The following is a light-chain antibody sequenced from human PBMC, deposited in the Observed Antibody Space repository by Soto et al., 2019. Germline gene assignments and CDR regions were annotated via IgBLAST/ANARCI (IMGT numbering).Light chain of an antibody. J-gene: IGLJ1*01. CDR2: DVS. CDR1: SSDVGGYNY. CDR3: SSYTSSSLYV. V-gene: IGLV2-14*01. Sequence: QSVLTQPASVSGSPGQSITISCTGTSSDVGGYNYVSWYQQHPGKAPKLMIYDVSNRPSGVSNRFSGSKSGNTASLTISGLQAEDKADYYCSSYTSSSLYVFGTGTKLTVL.